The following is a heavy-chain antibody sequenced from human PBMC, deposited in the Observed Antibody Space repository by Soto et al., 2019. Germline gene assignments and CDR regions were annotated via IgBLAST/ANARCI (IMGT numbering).Heavy chain of an antibody. D-gene: IGHD2-2*01. V-gene: IGHV3-30*18. CDR1: GFTFSSYG. J-gene: IGHJ6*03. CDR2: ISYDGSNK. Sequence: GGSLRLSCAASGFTFSSYGMHWVRQAPGKGLEWVAVISYDGSNKYYADSVKGRFTISRDNSKNTLYLQMNSLRAEDTAVYYCAKVPRRGPAATAPYYYYMDVWGKGTTVTVSS. CDR3: AKVPRRGPAATAPYYYYMDV.